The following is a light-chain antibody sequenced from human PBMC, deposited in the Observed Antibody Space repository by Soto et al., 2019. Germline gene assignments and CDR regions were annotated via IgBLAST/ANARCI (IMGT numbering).Light chain of an antibody. CDR1: QSVSSSF. CDR3: HQYGSSWA. CDR2: GAS. J-gene: IGKJ1*01. V-gene: IGKV3-20*01. Sequence: EIVLTQSPGTLSLSPGETVTLSCRASQSVSSSFIAWYQQKPGHSPSLLVFGASTRATDIPDRFSGRGSGTDFTLTISRLEPEDFAVYYCHQYGSSWAFGQGSKVEFK.